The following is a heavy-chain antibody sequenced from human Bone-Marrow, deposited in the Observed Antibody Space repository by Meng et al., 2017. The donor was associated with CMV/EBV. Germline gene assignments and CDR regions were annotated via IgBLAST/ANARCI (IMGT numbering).Heavy chain of an antibody. CDR1: GFTFNPYS. J-gene: IGHJ4*02. V-gene: IGHV3-21*01. D-gene: IGHD1-1*01. Sequence: GESLKISCVASGFTFNPYSMNWVRQAPGKGLEWVSSIDSSRSHIYYADSVKGRFTISRDNAKNSVYLQMNNLRADDTDVYFCERDLKRGSTTDYFDYWGQGTLVTVSS. CDR3: ERDLKRGSTTDYFDY. CDR2: IDSSRSHI.